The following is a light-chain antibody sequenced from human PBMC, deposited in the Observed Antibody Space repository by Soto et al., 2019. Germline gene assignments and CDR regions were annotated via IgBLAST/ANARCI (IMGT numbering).Light chain of an antibody. CDR2: ISSDGSH. CDR3: QPWYTGARVV. J-gene: IGLJ2*01. V-gene: IGLV4-69*01. Sequence: QLVLTQSPSASASLGASVKLTCTLSSGHSSYAIAWHQQQPEKGPRYLMKISSDGSHSKGDGIPDRFSGSSSGAERDLTISGLQSEDEADYYCQPWYTGARVVFGGGTKLTVL. CDR1: SGHSSYA.